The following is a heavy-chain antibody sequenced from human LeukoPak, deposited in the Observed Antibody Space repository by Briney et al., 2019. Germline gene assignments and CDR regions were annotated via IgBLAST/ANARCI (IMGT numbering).Heavy chain of an antibody. CDR3: AREQYYHDSSGYYPFRYYYGMDV. Sequence: GASVKVSCKASGYTFTSYYMHWVRQAPGQGLEWMGIINPSGGSTSYAQKFQGRVTMTRDTSTSTVYMELSSLRSEDTAVYYCAREQYYHDSSGYYPFRYYYGMDVWGQGTTVTVSS. CDR1: GYTFTSYY. CDR2: INPSGGST. D-gene: IGHD3-22*01. J-gene: IGHJ6*02. V-gene: IGHV1-46*01.